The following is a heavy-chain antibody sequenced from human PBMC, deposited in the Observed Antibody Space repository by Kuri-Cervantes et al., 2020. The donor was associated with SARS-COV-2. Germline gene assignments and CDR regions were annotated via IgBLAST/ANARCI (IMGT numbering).Heavy chain of an antibody. D-gene: IGHD5-12*01. CDR3: ARDPKNSGYDQNYYYYGMDV. V-gene: IGHV1-69*13. J-gene: IGHJ6*02. Sequence: SVKVSCKASGGTFSSYAISWVRQAPGQGLEWMGGIIPIFGTANYAQKFQGRVMITADESTSTAYMELSSLRSEDTAVYYCARDPKNSGYDQNYYYYGMDVWGQGTTVTVSS. CDR1: GGTFSSYA. CDR2: IIPIFGTA.